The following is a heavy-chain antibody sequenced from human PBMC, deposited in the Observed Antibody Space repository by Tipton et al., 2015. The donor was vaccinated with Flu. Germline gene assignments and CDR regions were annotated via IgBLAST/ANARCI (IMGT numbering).Heavy chain of an antibody. CDR2: INPSAGST. J-gene: IGHJ4*02. Sequence: QSGAEVKNPGASVKVSCKAFGSTSTDYYMHWVRQAPGQGLEWMGIINPSAGSTSYAQKFQGRVTMTRDTSTSTVYMELSSLRSEDTAVYYCAPTYYYDRSGYYLYWGQGTLVSVSS. V-gene: IGHV1-46*03. D-gene: IGHD3-22*01. CDR3: APTYYYDRSGYYLY. CDR1: GSTSTDYY.